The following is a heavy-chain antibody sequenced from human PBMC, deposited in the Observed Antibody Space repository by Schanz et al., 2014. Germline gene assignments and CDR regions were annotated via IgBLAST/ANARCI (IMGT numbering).Heavy chain of an antibody. CDR3: VRDERISSGVWFDP. CDR2: IDGEGGDT. Sequence: LVVESGGGLVQPGGSLSPSWAASGFTFRNNWMHWFRQGPGKGLSWVSRIDGEGGDTRYADSVKGRFTVFRDNARNMVFLQMNSLRVDDTGVYYCVRDERISSGVWFDPWGQGTLVTVSS. V-gene: IGHV3-74*01. CDR1: GFTFRNNW. J-gene: IGHJ5*02. D-gene: IGHD6-19*01.